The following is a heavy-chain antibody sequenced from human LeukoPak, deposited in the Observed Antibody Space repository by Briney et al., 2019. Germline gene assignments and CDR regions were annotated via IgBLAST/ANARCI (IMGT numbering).Heavy chain of an antibody. V-gene: IGHV3-48*02. CDR1: GFTFSSYS. CDR3: ARVSAGSYSAYYFDY. Sequence: GGSLRLSCAASGFTFSSYSMNWVRQAPGKGLEWVSYISSSSSTIYYADSVKGRFTISRDNAKNSLYLQMNSLRDEDTAVYYCARVSAGSYSAYYFDYWGQGTLVTVSS. D-gene: IGHD1-26*01. CDR2: ISSSSSTI. J-gene: IGHJ4*02.